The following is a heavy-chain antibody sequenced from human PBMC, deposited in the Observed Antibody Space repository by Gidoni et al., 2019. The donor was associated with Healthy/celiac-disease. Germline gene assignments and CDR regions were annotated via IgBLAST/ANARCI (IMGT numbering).Heavy chain of an antibody. V-gene: IGHV3-7*01. CDR1: GFTFSSIW. Sequence: EVQLVESGGGLVQPGGSLRLSCAASGFTFSSIWMGWVRQAPGKGLEWVANIKQDGSEKYYVDSVKGRFTISRDNAKNSLYLQMNSLRAEDTAVYYCARDPNGDYELGYDAFDIWGQGTMVTVSS. CDR3: ARDPNGDYELGYDAFDI. D-gene: IGHD4-17*01. J-gene: IGHJ3*02. CDR2: IKQDGSEK.